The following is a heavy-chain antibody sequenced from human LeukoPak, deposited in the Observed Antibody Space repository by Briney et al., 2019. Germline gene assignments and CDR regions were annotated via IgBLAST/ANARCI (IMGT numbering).Heavy chain of an antibody. J-gene: IGHJ3*02. CDR1: GFIFRDHA. CDR2: IRTKTYSQTT. CDR3: SRNSGTLTGWPFDI. D-gene: IGHD5-12*01. Sequence: GRSLRLSCSASGFIFRDHAMSWFRQAPGKGLEWVGFIRTKTYSQTTQHAASVKGRFTISRDDSNDIAYLQMNSLKTEDTAVYYCSRNSGTLTGWPFDIWGQGTMVTVSS. V-gene: IGHV3-49*03.